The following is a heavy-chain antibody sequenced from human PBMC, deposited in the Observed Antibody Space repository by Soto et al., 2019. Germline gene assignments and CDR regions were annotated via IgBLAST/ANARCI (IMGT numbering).Heavy chain of an antibody. D-gene: IGHD2-21*02. Sequence: QVQVVQSGPELKKPGASVKVSCKAHGYIFTKYGIGWVRQAPGHGLEWMGLINAYNGDRKVAQKFQDRVSMTTDTATNTAYMELKSLRSGDTAVYYCARLQLGGDRMLNWFVPCGQGTLVTVSS. CDR2: INAYNGDR. J-gene: IGHJ5*02. CDR3: ARLQLGGDRMLNWFVP. CDR1: GYIFTKYG. V-gene: IGHV1-18*01.